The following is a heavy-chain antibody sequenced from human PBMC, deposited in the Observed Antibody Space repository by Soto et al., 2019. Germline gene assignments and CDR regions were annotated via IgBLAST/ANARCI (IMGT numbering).Heavy chain of an antibody. CDR3: ARDRGDGYNFDY. J-gene: IGHJ4*02. D-gene: IGHD5-12*01. CDR1: GFTFSSYG. CDR2: MWYDGSNK. Sequence: QVQLVESGGGVVQPGRSLRLSCAASGFTFSSYGMHWVRQAPGKGLEWVAVMWYDGSNKYYADSVKGRFTISRDNSKNTLYLQMNSLRAEDTAVYYCARDRGDGYNFDYWGQGTLVTVSS. V-gene: IGHV3-33*01.